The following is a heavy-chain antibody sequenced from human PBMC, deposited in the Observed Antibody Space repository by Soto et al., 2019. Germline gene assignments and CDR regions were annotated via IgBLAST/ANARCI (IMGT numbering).Heavy chain of an antibody. CDR1: GGTSGSYA. V-gene: IGHV1-69*12. CDR3: ARDVIAAAGTAG. D-gene: IGHD6-13*01. Sequence: QVQLVQSGAEVKKPGPSVKVSSKASGGTSGSYAISGVRQAPGQGLEWLGGIIPIFGTANYAKKFQGRVTITADESTSTAYMELSSLRSEDTAVYYCARDVIAAAGTAGWGQGTLVTVSS. J-gene: IGHJ4*02. CDR2: IIPIFGTA.